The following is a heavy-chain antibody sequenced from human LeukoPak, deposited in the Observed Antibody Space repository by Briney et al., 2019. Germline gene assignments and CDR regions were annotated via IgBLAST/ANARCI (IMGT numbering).Heavy chain of an antibody. J-gene: IGHJ4*02. CDR2: INQGGSDK. V-gene: IGHV3-7*01. CDR1: GFSFTSYW. Sequence: GGSLRLSCEFSGFSFTSYWMNWVRQAPGKGPEWVANINQGGSDKYYVDSVKGRFTISRDNARNSLYLQMNSLRAEDTAVYYCGRGDPDYWGQGTLVTVSS. CDR3: GRGDPDY.